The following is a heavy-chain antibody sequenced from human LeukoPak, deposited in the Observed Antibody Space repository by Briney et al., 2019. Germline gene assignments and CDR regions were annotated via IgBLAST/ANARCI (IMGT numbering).Heavy chain of an antibody. CDR1: GFSVSISY. CDR2: FYSGGST. CDR3: ARAPLYYFDP. Sequence: GGSLRLSCAASGFSVSISYMSWVRQAPGKGLEWVSIFYSGGSTYYADSVKGRFTISRDTLKSTVYLQMNSLRAEDTAVYYCARAPLYYFDPWGQGTLVTVSS. V-gene: IGHV3-53*01. J-gene: IGHJ4*02.